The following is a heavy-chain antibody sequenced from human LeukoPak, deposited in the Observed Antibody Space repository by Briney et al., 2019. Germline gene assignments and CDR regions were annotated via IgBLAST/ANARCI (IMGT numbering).Heavy chain of an antibody. V-gene: IGHV3-23*01. Sequence: GGSLRPSCLTSGFTFSTNAMSWVRQAPGKGLEWISGISGSGASTYYADSVTGRFTISRDNSRNTLYLQMNSLRGDDTAVYYCAKDVGKWESLHFFDYWGQGTLVTVSS. CDR3: AKDVGKWESLHFFDY. CDR2: ISGSGAST. CDR1: GFTFSTNA. D-gene: IGHD1-26*01. J-gene: IGHJ4*02.